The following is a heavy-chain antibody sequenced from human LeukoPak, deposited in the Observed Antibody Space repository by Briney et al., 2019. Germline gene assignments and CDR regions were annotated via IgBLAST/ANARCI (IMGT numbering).Heavy chain of an antibody. CDR1: GFTFSSYW. D-gene: IGHD4/OR15-4a*01. CDR2: INSDGSST. J-gene: IGHJ4*02. Sequence: GGSLRRSCAASGFTFSSYWMHWVRQAPGKGLVWVSRINSDGSSTSYADSVKGRFTISRDNSKNTLYLQMNSLRVEDTAVYFCARDPGAFPYFFDCWGQGTLVTVSS. CDR3: ARDPGAFPYFFDC. V-gene: IGHV3-74*01.